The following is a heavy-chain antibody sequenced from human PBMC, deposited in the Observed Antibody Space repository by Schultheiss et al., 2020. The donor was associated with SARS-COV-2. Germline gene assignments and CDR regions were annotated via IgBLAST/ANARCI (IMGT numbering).Heavy chain of an antibody. CDR3: AKDPMTTVTLNWFDP. V-gene: IGHV3-66*01. J-gene: IGHJ5*02. D-gene: IGHD4-11*01. CDR2: IYSGGST. Sequence: GGSLRLSCAASGYRVSSNYMSWVRQAPGKGLEWVSVIYSGGSTYYADSVKGRFTISRDNSKNTLYLQMNSLRAEDTAVYYCAKDPMTTVTLNWFDPWGQGTLVTVSS. CDR1: GYRVSSNY.